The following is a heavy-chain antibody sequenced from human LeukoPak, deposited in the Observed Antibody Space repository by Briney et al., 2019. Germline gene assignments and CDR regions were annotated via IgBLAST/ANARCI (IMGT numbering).Heavy chain of an antibody. Sequence: SRTLSLTCTVSVGSTSSVDYYWSWIREPPGKGVEWIGYIYYSGSTYYNPCLKSRVTISVDKSKNQFYLKLSSVTAADTDVYYCARAVTEFDYWGRGTLVTVSS. CDR2: IYYSGST. CDR3: ARAVTEFDY. V-gene: IGHV4-30-4*01. J-gene: IGHJ4*02. D-gene: IGHD4-11*01. CDR1: VGSTSSVDYY.